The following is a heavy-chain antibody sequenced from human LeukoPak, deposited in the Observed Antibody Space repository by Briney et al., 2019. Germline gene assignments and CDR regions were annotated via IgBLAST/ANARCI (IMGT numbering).Heavy chain of an antibody. V-gene: IGHV1-2*02. D-gene: IGHD6-13*01. CDR3: ARERLGVDGTKAFDL. Sequence: GASVKVSCKTSGYTFTAYYMHWVRQAPGQGLEWMGGINCNNGGTGYTQKFHGRVTMTRDTPTTTVYMELSSLRSDDTAVYYCARERLGVDGTKAFDLWGQGTMVTVSS. J-gene: IGHJ3*01. CDR1: GYTFTAYY. CDR2: INCNNGGT.